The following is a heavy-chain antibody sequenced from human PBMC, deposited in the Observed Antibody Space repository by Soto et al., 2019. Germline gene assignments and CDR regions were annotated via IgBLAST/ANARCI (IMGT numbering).Heavy chain of an antibody. Sequence: GESLKISCKGSGYSFTSYWIGWVRQMPGKGLEWMGIIYPGDSDTRYSPSFQGQVTISADKSISTAYLQWSSLKAADTDMYYCARGVGTYYYDSSGTHGVFGMDVWGQGTTVTVSS. CDR1: GYSFTSYW. V-gene: IGHV5-51*01. D-gene: IGHD3-22*01. CDR3: ARGVGTYYYDSSGTHGVFGMDV. CDR2: IYPGDSDT. J-gene: IGHJ6*02.